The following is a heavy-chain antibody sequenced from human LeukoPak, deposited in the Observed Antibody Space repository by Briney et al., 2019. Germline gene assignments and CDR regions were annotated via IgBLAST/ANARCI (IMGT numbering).Heavy chain of an antibody. Sequence: PSETLSLTCTVSGGSISSSSYSWGWIRQPPGKGLEWIGSIYYSGSTNYNPSLKSRVTISVDTSKNQFSLKLSSVTAADTAVYYCARQHRLSGIKNAFDIWGQGTMVTVSS. J-gene: IGHJ3*02. D-gene: IGHD1-26*01. CDR2: IYYSGST. CDR3: ARQHRLSGIKNAFDI. V-gene: IGHV4-39*01. CDR1: GGSISSSSYS.